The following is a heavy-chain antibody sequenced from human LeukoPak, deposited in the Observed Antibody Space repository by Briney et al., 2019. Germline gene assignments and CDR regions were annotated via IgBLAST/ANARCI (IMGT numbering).Heavy chain of an antibody. J-gene: IGHJ4*02. CDR1: GGSIGSGGYC. Sequence: SKTLSLTCTVSGGSIGSGGYCWSWIRQYPGKGLEWIGYIYYSGSTYYNPSLKSRVTISADTSKDQFSLKLNSVTAADTAVYYCARAYCTNGVCYYFDYWGQGALVTVSS. D-gene: IGHD2-8*01. CDR2: IYYSGST. CDR3: ARAYCTNGVCYYFDY. V-gene: IGHV4-31*03.